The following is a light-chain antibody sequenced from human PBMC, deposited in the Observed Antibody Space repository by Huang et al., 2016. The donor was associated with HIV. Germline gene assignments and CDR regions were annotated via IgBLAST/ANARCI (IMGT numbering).Light chain of an antibody. Sequence: EIMLTQSPATLSLSPGKRATLSCRASQSVGTYLAWYQQKPGQAPRLLIYDASLRATVIPVRFSGSGSGTNFTLTISRLEPEDFAVYFCQDRYNWPRFTFGPGTKVDIK. V-gene: IGKV3-11*01. J-gene: IGKJ3*01. CDR1: QSVGTY. CDR2: DAS. CDR3: QDRYNWPRFT.